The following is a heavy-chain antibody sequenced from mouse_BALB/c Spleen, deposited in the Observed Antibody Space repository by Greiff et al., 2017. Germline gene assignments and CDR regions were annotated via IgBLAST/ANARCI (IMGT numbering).Heavy chain of an antibody. CDR1: GYTFTDYN. J-gene: IGHJ4*01. CDR3: ARSRAYYYGSSYAMDY. V-gene: IGHV1S29*02. Sequence: EVMLVESGPELVKPGASVKISCKASGYTFTDYNMHWVKQSHGKSLEWIGYIYPYNGGTGYNQKFKSKATLTVDNSSSTAYMELRSLTSEDSAVYYCARSRAYYYGSSYAMDYWGQGTSVTVSS. D-gene: IGHD1-1*01. CDR2: IYPYNGGT.